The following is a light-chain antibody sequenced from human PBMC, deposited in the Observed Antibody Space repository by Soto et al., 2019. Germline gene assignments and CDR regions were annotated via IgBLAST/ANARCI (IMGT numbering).Light chain of an antibody. CDR3: CSCAGPSIHVL. CDR1: SSDIGSYNL. V-gene: IGLV2-23*02. CDR2: AVT. J-gene: IGLJ2*01. Sequence: QSALTQPASVSGSPGQSITISCTGTSSDIGSYNLVSWYQQHPGKAPKLIVYAVTKRPSGVSNRFSGSKSGTTASLTISGVQAQDEAAYCSCSCAGPSIHVLFGGGTKLTVL.